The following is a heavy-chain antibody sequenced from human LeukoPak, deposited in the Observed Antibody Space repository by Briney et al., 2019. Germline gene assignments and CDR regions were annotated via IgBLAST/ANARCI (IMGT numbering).Heavy chain of an antibody. D-gene: IGHD7-27*01. Sequence: GGSLRLSCAASGFTFSDAWMGWVRQAPGKGLEWVGRISTKTDGGTTDYAAPLKGRFTISRDDSKTTLYLQMNSLKTEDTAVYYCATEFWGSFNHWGQGTLVTVSS. CDR2: ISTKTDGGTT. CDR3: ATEFWGSFNH. J-gene: IGHJ4*02. V-gene: IGHV3-15*01. CDR1: GFTFSDAW.